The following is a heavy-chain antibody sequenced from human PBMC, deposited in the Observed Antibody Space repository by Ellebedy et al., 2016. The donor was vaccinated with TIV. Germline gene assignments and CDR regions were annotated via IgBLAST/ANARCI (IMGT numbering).Heavy chain of an antibody. CDR3: ARERNGWELDRAFDY. V-gene: IGHV3-30-3*01. CDR1: GFTFSSYA. Sequence: PGGSLRLSCAASGFTFSSYAMHRVRQAPGRGLEWVAIISYDGSNKYYANSVKGRFTISRDNAKNTLYLQMNSLRAEDTAVYYCARERNGWELDRAFDYWGQGTLLTVSS. CDR2: ISYDGSNK. D-gene: IGHD1-26*01. J-gene: IGHJ4*02.